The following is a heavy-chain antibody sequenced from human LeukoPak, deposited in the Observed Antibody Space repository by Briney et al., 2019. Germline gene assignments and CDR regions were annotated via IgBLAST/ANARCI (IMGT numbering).Heavy chain of an antibody. CDR2: ISRSADNT. CDR3: TKDLGNSFGYENVFDY. J-gene: IGHJ4*02. Sequence: GGSLRLSCAASGFTFSSYAMNWVRQAPGKGLEWVSGISRSADNTCYTDSVKGRFTISRDNSKNTLYLQMSSLRAEDTAVYYWTKDLGNSFGYENVFDYWGQGTLVTVSS. CDR1: GFTFSSYA. D-gene: IGHD5-18*01. V-gene: IGHV3-23*01.